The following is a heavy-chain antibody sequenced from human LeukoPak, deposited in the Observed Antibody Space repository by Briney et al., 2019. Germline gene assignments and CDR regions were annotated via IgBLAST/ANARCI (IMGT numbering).Heavy chain of an antibody. CDR2: IRSKAYGGTT. Sequence: PGGSLRLSCTASGFTFGDYAMSWVRQAPGKGLEWVGFIRSKAYGGTTEYAASVKGRFTISRDDSKSIAYLQMNSLRAEDTAVYYCARETDSTLFDYWGQGTLVSVSS. V-gene: IGHV3-49*04. D-gene: IGHD2-2*01. CDR3: ARETDSTLFDY. J-gene: IGHJ4*02. CDR1: GFTFGDYA.